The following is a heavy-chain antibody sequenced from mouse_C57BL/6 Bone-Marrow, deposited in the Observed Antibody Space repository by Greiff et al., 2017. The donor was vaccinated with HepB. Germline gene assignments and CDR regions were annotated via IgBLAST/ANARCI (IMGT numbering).Heavy chain of an antibody. J-gene: IGHJ4*01. Sequence: EVMLVESGGGLVKPGGSLKLSCAASGFTFSDYGMHWVRQAPEKGLEWVAYISSGSSTIYYADTVKGRFTISRDNAKNTLFLQMTSLRSEDTAMYYCARQGSPYYYAMDYWGQGTSVTVSS. CDR1: GFTFSDYG. CDR3: ARQGSPYYYAMDY. D-gene: IGHD1-1*01. V-gene: IGHV5-17*01. CDR2: ISSGSSTI.